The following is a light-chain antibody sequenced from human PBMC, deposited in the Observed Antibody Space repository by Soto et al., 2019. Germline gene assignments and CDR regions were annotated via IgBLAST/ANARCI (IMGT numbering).Light chain of an antibody. CDR1: QSVYNNY. J-gene: IGKJ4*01. Sequence: EIVLTQSPGSLSLSPGERATLSCRASQSVYNNYIAWYQHSPGQAPRVLIYGASTRATGTPDRFSGSGSGTDFTLTITRLEPEDSALYYCQQDGSSVTFGGGTQVE. CDR2: GAS. CDR3: QQDGSSVT. V-gene: IGKV3-20*01.